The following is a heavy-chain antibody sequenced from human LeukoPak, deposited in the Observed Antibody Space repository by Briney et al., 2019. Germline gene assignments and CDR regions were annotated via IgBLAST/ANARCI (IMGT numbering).Heavy chain of an antibody. CDR1: GGTFSSYA. Sequence: SVKVSCKASGGTFSSYAISWVRQAPGQGLEWRGRIIPIFGTANYAQKFQGRVTITTDESTSTAYKELSSLRSEDTAVYYCARGWIQLWETFDYWGQGTLVTVSS. V-gene: IGHV1-69*05. CDR3: ARGWIQLWETFDY. D-gene: IGHD5-18*01. CDR2: IIPIFGTA. J-gene: IGHJ4*02.